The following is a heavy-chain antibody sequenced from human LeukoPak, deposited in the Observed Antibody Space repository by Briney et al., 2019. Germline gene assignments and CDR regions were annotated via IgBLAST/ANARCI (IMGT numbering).Heavy chain of an antibody. CDR2: IWYDGSNK. V-gene: IGHV3-33*01. J-gene: IGHJ6*02. CDR3: ARMGLELGYGMDV. D-gene: IGHD1-7*01. CDR1: GFTFSSYG. Sequence: GGSLRLSCAASGFTFSSYGMQWVRQAPGKGLEWVAVIWYDGSNKYYADSVKGRFTISRDNSKNTLYLQMNSLRAEDTAVYYCARMGLELGYGMDVWGQGTTVTVSS.